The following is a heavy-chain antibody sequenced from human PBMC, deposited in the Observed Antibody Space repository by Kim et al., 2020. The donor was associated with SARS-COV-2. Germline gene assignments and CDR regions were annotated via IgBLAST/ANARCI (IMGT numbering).Heavy chain of an antibody. V-gene: IGHV3-23*01. CDR3: AKPKYCSGGSCMYYFDY. J-gene: IGHJ4*02. D-gene: IGHD2-15*01. Sequence: VKGRCTISRDNYKNTLYLQMNSLRAEDTAVYYCAKPKYCSGGSCMYYFDYWGQGTLVTVSS.